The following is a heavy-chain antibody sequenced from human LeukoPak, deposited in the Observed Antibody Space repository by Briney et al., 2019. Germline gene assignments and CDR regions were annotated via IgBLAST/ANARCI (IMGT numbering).Heavy chain of an antibody. CDR1: GFTFSSYA. CDR2: ISYDGSNK. D-gene: IGHD3-22*01. J-gene: IGHJ6*02. V-gene: IGHV3-30*14. Sequence: GRSLRLSCAASGFTFSSYAMHWVRQAPGKGLEWVAVISYDGSNKYYADSVKGRFTISRDNSKNTLYLQMNSLRAEDTAVYYCARDSSGHSQYYYGMDVWGQGTTVTVSS. CDR3: ARDSSGHSQYYYGMDV.